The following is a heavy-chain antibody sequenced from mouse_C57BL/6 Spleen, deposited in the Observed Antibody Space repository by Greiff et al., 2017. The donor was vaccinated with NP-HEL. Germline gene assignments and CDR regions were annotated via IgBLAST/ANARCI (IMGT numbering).Heavy chain of an antibody. J-gene: IGHJ4*01. Sequence: VQLQQSGAELARPGASVKLSCKASGYTFTSYGISWVKQSTGQGLEWIGEIYPRSGNSSYNEKFKGKATLTADKSSSKAYMELRSLTTEDSAVYFCARSYGSSPYYAMDYWGKGTSVTVSS. D-gene: IGHD1-1*01. V-gene: IGHV1-81*01. CDR1: GYTFTSYG. CDR2: IYPRSGNS. CDR3: ARSYGSSPYYAMDY.